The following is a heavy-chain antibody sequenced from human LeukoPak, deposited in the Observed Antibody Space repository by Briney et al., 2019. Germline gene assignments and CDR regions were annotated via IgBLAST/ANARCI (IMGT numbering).Heavy chain of an antibody. J-gene: IGHJ4*02. V-gene: IGHV2-5*02. CDR3: ARLRLRGVPDEFDY. CDR1: GISLTTSGVG. Sequence: SGPTLVNPTQTLTLTCTVSGISLTTSGVGVGWIRQLPGKALEWLALVSWDDDKRYRPSLQSRLTIAKDTSKNQAVLIMTNMDPMDTGTYFCARLRLRGVPDEFDYWGPGKVVTVSS. D-gene: IGHD3-10*01. CDR2: VSWDDDK.